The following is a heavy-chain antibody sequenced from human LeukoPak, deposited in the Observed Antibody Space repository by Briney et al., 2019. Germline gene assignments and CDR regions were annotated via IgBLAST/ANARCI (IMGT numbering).Heavy chain of an antibody. V-gene: IGHV3-7*04. J-gene: IGHJ4*02. CDR2: IKQDGSEK. D-gene: IGHD6-13*01. CDR1: GFTFSSYW. CDR3: ARGTIAAAGYYCFDY. Sequence: GGSLRLSCAASGFTFSSYWMSWVRQAPGKGLEWVANIKQDGSEKYYVDSVKGRFTISRDNAKNSLYLQMNSLRAEDTAVYYCARGTIAAAGYYCFDYWGQGTQVTVSS.